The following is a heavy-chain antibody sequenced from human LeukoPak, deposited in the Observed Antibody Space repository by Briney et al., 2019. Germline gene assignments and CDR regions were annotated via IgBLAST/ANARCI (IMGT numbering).Heavy chain of an antibody. CDR2: INPNSGGT. Sequence: ASVKVSCKASGGSFIRYYIHWVRQAPGQGLTWMGWINPNSGGTNYAQNFQGRVTLTRDTTISTAYMELSRLISDDTAVYYCVKSSDWYLEYWGQGTLVTVSS. CDR1: GGSFIRYY. D-gene: IGHD3-9*01. CDR3: VKSSDWYLEY. J-gene: IGHJ4*02. V-gene: IGHV1-2*02.